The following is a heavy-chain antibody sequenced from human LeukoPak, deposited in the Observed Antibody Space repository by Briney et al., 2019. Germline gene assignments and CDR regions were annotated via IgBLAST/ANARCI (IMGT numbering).Heavy chain of an antibody. D-gene: IGHD2-21*02. J-gene: IGHJ4*02. CDR2: ISSSSSYI. CDR1: GFTFSDYT. V-gene: IGHV3-21*01. Sequence: PGGSLRLSCAASGFTFSDYTMNWVRQAPGKGLEWVSSISSSSSYIYFANSVRGRFTIYRDNAKNSLYLQMNSLRAEDTAVYYCARDDCGGDCYLVHWGQGTLVTVSS. CDR3: ARDDCGGDCYLVH.